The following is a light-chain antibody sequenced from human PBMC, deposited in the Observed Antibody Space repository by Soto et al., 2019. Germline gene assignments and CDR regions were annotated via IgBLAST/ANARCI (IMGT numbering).Light chain of an antibody. CDR2: KAS. J-gene: IGKJ4*01. Sequence: DIQMTQSPSTLSASVGDRVTITCRASQSISSWLAWYQQKPGKAPKLRIYKASSLESGVPSRFSGSGSGTEFILTISSLQPDDFATYYCQQYNSYPLTFGGGTKVEIK. CDR3: QQYNSYPLT. V-gene: IGKV1-5*03. CDR1: QSISSW.